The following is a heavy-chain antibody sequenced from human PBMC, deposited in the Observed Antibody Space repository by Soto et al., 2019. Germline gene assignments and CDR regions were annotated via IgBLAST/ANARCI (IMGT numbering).Heavy chain of an antibody. Sequence: EVQLVESGGNLVQPGGSLRLSCAASGFTLSTYSMNWVRQAPGKGLEWVSFIGTSSTNIYYADSVKGRFILSRDNAENSLYLQMVSLRVEDTAMYYCVRDIGVLRDFWGQGTLVTVSS. CDR3: VRDIGVLRDF. CDR2: IGTSSTNI. V-gene: IGHV3-48*01. J-gene: IGHJ4*02. CDR1: GFTLSTYS. D-gene: IGHD2-2*01.